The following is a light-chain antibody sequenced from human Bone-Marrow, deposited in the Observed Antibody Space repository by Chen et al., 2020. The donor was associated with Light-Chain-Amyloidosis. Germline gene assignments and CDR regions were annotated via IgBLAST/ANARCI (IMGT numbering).Light chain of an antibody. Sequence: QSVLTQPPSASGTPGQRVTISCSGSSSNIGINYVYWYQQLPRTAPRLLIDMKNQLPSGVRDLLSGAKDGTCASRASSGRGSEDEADDDLAACDESVSGWYWVFGGGTKLTVL. J-gene: IGLJ3*02. V-gene: IGLV1-47*01. CDR1: SSNIGINY. CDR3: AACDESVSGWYWV. CDR2: MKN.